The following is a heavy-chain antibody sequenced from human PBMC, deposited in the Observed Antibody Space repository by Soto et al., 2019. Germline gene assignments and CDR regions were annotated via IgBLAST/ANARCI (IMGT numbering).Heavy chain of an antibody. CDR2: INHSGST. J-gene: IGHJ6*02. CDR1: GGSFSGYY. V-gene: IGHV4-34*01. CDR3: ARACFLEWLLMNGMDV. Sequence: SETLSLTCAVYGGSFSGYYWSWIRQPPGKGLEWIGEINHSGSTNYNPSLKSRVTISVDTSKNQFSLKLSSVTAADTAVYYCARACFLEWLLMNGMDVWGQRTTGSVSS. D-gene: IGHD3-3*01.